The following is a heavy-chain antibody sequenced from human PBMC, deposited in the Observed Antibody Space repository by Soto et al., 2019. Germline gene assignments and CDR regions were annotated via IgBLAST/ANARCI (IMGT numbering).Heavy chain of an antibody. J-gene: IGHJ4*02. CDR1: GFSLSTRGEA. D-gene: IGHD3-10*01. CDR3: AHGDPLDFHY. Sequence: QITLRESGPALVKPTQTLTLTCTFSGFSLSTRGEAVGWIRQPPGKGLEWLALIYWNGIERYSPSLKNRLSITKDTSKNNVVLTMTNMDPVDTATYYCAHGDPLDFHYWGQGTLVTVSS. CDR2: IYWNGIE. V-gene: IGHV2-5*01.